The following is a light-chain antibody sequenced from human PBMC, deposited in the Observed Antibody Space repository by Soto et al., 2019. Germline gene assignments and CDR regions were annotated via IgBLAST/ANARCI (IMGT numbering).Light chain of an antibody. V-gene: IGKV1-39*01. Sequence: DIQMTQSPSSLSASVGGTVTITCRASQSVGKHLNWYQQKPGEAPKFLIYASSSLQSGVPSRFSGSGSGTDFTLTINSLQPEDFATYYCQQGYTSAITFGQGTRLEIK. CDR3: QQGYTSAIT. CDR2: ASS. J-gene: IGKJ5*01. CDR1: QSVGKH.